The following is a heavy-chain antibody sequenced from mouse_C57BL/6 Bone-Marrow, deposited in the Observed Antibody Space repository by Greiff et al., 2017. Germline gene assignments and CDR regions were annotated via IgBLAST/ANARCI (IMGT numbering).Heavy chain of an antibody. Sequence: DVKLVESGGGLVQPGGSLSLSCAASGFTFTDYYMSWVRQPPGKALEWLGFIRNKANGYTTEYSASVKGRFTISRDNSQSILYLQMNALRAEDSATYYCARLWGFYFDHWGQGTTLTVSS. CDR1: GFTFTDYY. CDR3: ARLWGFYFDH. V-gene: IGHV7-3*01. CDR2: IRNKANGYTT. J-gene: IGHJ2*01. D-gene: IGHD4-1*01.